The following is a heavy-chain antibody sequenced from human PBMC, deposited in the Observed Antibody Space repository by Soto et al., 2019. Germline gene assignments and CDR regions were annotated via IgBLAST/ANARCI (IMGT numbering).Heavy chain of an antibody. CDR3: ASEGCGGDCSNYGMDV. D-gene: IGHD2-21*02. CDR1: GGSISSSNW. V-gene: IGHV4-4*02. CDR2: IYHSGST. J-gene: IGHJ6*02. Sequence: WETLSLTCAVSGGSISSSNWWSWVRQPPGKGLEWIGEIYHSGSTNYNPSLKSRVTISVDKSKNQFSLKLSSVTAADTAVYYCASEGCGGDCSNYGMDVWGQGTTVTVS.